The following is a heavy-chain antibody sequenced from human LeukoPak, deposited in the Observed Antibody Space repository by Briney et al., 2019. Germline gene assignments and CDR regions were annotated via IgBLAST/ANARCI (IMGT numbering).Heavy chain of an antibody. V-gene: IGHV3-7*03. CDR1: GFTFSSYW. CDR2: IKQDGSEK. CDR3: ARIPGIAAAGIDY. J-gene: IGHJ4*02. D-gene: IGHD6-13*01. Sequence: GGSLRLSCAASGFTFSSYWMSWVRQAPGKGLEWVANIKQDGSEKYYVDSVKGRFTISRDNAKNSLYLQMSSLRAEDTAVYYCARIPGIAAAGIDYWGQGTLVTVSS.